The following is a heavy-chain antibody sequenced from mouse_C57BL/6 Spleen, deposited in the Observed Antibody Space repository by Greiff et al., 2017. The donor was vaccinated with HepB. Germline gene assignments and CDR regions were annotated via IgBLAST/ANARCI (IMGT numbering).Heavy chain of an antibody. D-gene: IGHD2-5*01. CDR1: GYAFSSSW. CDR2: IYPGDGDT. CDR3: ARSAYYSNYFDY. Sequence: VQLQQSGPELVKPGASVKISCKASGYAFSSSWMNWVKQRPGKGLEWIGRIYPGDGDTNYNGKFKGKATLTADKSSSTAYMQLSSLTSEDSAVYFCARSAYYSNYFDYWGQGTTLTVSS. V-gene: IGHV1-82*01. J-gene: IGHJ2*01.